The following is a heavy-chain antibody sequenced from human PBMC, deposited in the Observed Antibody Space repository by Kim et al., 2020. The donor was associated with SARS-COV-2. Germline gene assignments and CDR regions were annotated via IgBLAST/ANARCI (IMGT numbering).Heavy chain of an antibody. V-gene: IGHV3-23*01. Sequence: GGSLRLSCVATGFSFGSYAMSWVRQAPGKGLEWVSFIKGGGGATFYADSVTGRFTISRDNFKNILYLQMNSLRAEDTAMYYCAKSSLGYYNGAFDIWGQGTLVTV. J-gene: IGHJ3*02. CDR3: AKSSLGYYNGAFDI. D-gene: IGHD3-10*01. CDR2: IKGGGGAT. CDR1: GFSFGSYA.